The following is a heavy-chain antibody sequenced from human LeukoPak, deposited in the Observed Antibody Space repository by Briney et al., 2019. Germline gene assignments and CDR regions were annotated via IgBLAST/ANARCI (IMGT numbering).Heavy chain of an antibody. CDR3: VAMVSYDY. CDR2: ISSSSSTI. V-gene: IGHV3-48*02. D-gene: IGHD5-18*01. CDR1: GFTFSSYS. J-gene: IGHJ4*02. Sequence: PGGSLRLSCAASGFTFSSYSMNWVRQAPGKGLEWVSYISSSSSTIYYADSVKGRFTISRDNAKNSLYLQMYSLRDEDTAVYYCVAMVSYDYWGQGTLVTVSS.